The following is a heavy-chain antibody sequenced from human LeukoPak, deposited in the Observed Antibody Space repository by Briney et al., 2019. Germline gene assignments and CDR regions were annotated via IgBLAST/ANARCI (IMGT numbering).Heavy chain of an antibody. CDR3: ARSDVEMGKGY. CDR2: IYYSGST. D-gene: IGHD5-24*01. J-gene: IGHJ4*02. CDR1: GGSISSYY. V-gene: IGHV4-59*12. Sequence: SETLSLTCTVAGGSISSYYWSWIGQPPGKGLEGIGYIYYSGSTNYNTSLTRLVTISVDTSKNQFSLKLSSVTAADPAVYYCARSDVEMGKGYWGQGTPVTVSS.